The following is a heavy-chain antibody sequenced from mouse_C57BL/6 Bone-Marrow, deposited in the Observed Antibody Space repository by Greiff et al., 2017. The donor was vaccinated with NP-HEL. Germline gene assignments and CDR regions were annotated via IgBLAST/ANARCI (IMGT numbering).Heavy chain of an antibody. V-gene: IGHV14-4*01. D-gene: IGHD1-1*01. J-gene: IGHJ3*01. CDR3: TTSTTVGAY. CDR1: GFNIKDDY. CDR2: IDPENGDT. Sequence: VQLKQSGAELVRPGASVKLSCTASGFNIKDDYMHWVKQRPEQGLEWIGWIDPENGDTEYASKFQGKATITADTSSNTAYLQLSSLTSEDTAVDYCTTSTTVGAYWGQGTLVTVSA.